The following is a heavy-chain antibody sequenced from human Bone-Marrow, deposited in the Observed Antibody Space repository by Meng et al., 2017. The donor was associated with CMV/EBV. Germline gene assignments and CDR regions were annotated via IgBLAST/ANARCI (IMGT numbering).Heavy chain of an antibody. CDR1: GFTFSSYW. J-gene: IGHJ4*02. V-gene: IGHV3-7*01. CDR3: ASSYSSRSLLGFDY. D-gene: IGHD6-13*01. CDR2: IKQDGSEK. Sequence: GGSLRLSCAASGFTFSSYWMSWVRQAPGKGLEWVANIKQDGSEKYYVDSVKGRFTISRGNAKNSLYLQMNSLRAEDTAVYYCASSYSSRSLLGFDYWGQGTLVTVSS.